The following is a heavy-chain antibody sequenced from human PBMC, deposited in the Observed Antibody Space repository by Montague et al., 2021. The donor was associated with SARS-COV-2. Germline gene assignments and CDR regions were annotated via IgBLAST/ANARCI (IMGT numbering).Heavy chain of an antibody. D-gene: IGHD6-13*01. CDR2: IDWDDDK. J-gene: IGHJ6*02. CDR1: GFSLSTSGMC. CDR3: ARTSRAAAGTSLDV. V-gene: IGHV2-70*11. Sequence: PALVKPTQTLTPTCTFSGFSLSTSGMCVSWIRQPPGKALEWLARIDWDDDKYYSTSLKTRLTISKDTSKNQVVLTMTNMDPVDTATYYCARTSRAAAGTSLDVWGQGTTVTVSS.